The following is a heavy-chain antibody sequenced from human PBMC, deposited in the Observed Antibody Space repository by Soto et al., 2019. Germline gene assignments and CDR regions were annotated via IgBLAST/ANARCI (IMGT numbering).Heavy chain of an antibody. CDR3: ARHLNWFYYFDY. Sequence: EPISLTCTFSGGSIKSSRYDWGWIRQPPGKGLEWIGSIYYSGSTYYNPSLKSRVTISVDTSKNQFSLKLSSVTAADTAVYYCARHLNWFYYFDYWGQGTLGTVAS. D-gene: IGHD2-8*02. V-gene: IGHV4-39*01. J-gene: IGHJ4*02. CDR2: IYYSGST. CDR1: GGSIKSSRYD.